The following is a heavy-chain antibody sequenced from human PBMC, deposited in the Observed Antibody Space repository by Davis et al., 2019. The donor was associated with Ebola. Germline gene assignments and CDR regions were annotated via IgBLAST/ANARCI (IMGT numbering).Heavy chain of an antibody. Sequence: GESLKISCKASGYSLNSYWIAWVRQMPGKGLEWMGRIDPSDSYTNYSPSFQGHVTISADKSISTAYLQWSSLKASDTAMYYCARRPNLANIVVVPAATNFGFDPWGQGTLVTVSS. CDR2: IDPSDSYT. J-gene: IGHJ5*02. D-gene: IGHD2-2*01. CDR1: GYSLNSYW. V-gene: IGHV5-10-1*01. CDR3: ARRPNLANIVVVPAATNFGFDP.